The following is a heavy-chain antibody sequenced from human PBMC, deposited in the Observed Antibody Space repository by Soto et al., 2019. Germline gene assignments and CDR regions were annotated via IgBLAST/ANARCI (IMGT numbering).Heavy chain of an antibody. D-gene: IGHD6-19*01. CDR2: IYPGDSDT. CDR3: ARLRHGSGWNLDY. J-gene: IGHJ4*02. V-gene: IGHV5-51*01. Sequence: GESMKVSCKGSGYSITSYLIGWVRQMPGKGLEWMGIIYPGDSDTRYSPSFQGQVTISADKSISTAYLQWSSLKASDTAMYYCARLRHGSGWNLDYWGQGTLVTVSS. CDR1: GYSITSYL.